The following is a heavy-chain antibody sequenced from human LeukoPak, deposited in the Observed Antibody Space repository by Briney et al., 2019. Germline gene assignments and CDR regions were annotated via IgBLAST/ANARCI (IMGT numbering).Heavy chain of an antibody. CDR3: ARTSSGWQGSGFDY. Sequence: PSETLSLTCTVSGGSISSSSYYRGWIRQPPGKGLEWIGSIYYSGSTYYNPSLESRVTISVDTSKNQFSLKLSSVTAADTAVYYCARTSSGWQGSGFDYWGQGTLVTVSS. V-gene: IGHV4-39*01. J-gene: IGHJ4*02. D-gene: IGHD6-19*01. CDR2: IYYSGST. CDR1: GGSISSSSYY.